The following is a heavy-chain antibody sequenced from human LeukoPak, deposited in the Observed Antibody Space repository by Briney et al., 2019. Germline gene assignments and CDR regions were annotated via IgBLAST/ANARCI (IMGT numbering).Heavy chain of an antibody. Sequence: PSETLSLTCTVSGGSISSGAYYWSWIRQVPGKGLEWIGYGYFRGNTFYNPSLKGRVTISVDTSNNHFSLQLNSVTAADTAVYYCARRPIGYAFDIWGQGTMVTVSS. CDR3: ARRPIGYAFDI. D-gene: IGHD1-26*01. V-gene: IGHV4-31*03. CDR2: GYFRGNT. J-gene: IGHJ3*02. CDR1: GGSISSGAYY.